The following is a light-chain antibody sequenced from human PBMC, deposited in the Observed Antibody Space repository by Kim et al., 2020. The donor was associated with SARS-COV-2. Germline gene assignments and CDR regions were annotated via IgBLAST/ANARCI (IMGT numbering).Light chain of an antibody. CDR3: AAWDDSLSGTGV. CDR1: SSNIGSNY. V-gene: IGLV1-47*01. CDR2: RNN. J-gene: IGLJ3*02. Sequence: QSVLTQPPSASGTPGQRVTISCSGSSSNIGSNYVYWYQQLPGTAPKLLIYRNNQRPSGVPDRFSGSKSGTSASLAISGLRSEDEADYYCAAWDDSLSGTGVFGGGTQLNVL.